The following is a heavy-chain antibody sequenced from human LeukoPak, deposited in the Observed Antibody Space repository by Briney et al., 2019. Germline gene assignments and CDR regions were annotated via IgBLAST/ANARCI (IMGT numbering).Heavy chain of an antibody. J-gene: IGHJ3*02. V-gene: IGHV4-61*08. D-gene: IGHD1-26*01. Sequence: SETLSLTCTVSGGSVSSDDNYWSWIRHPPGKGLEWIGYIYHTGSSNYKYSLKSRVTISLDTSKNRFSLRLSSMTAADTAVYYCARDQGGSSYRHAFDIWGQGTMVTVSS. CDR3: ARDQGGSSYRHAFDI. CDR2: IYHTGSS. CDR1: GGSVSSDDNY.